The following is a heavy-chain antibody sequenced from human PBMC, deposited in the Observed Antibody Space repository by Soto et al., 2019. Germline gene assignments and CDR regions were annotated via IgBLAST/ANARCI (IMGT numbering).Heavy chain of an antibody. V-gene: IGHV1-3*01. Sequence: ASVKVSCKASGYTFTIYSMHWVRQAPGQRLEWMGWINAGNGNTKYSQKFQGRVTITRDTSASTAYMELSSLRSEDTAVYYCARCAGYCTNGVCYNSYYYGMDVWGQGTTVTVSS. J-gene: IGHJ6*02. CDR3: ARCAGYCTNGVCYNSYYYGMDV. D-gene: IGHD2-8*01. CDR2: INAGNGNT. CDR1: GYTFTIYS.